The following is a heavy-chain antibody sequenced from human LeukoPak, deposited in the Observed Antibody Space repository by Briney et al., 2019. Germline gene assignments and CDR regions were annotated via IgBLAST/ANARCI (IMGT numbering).Heavy chain of an antibody. D-gene: IGHD1-1*01. CDR1: GFTFSSYW. J-gene: IGHJ6*03. Sequence: PGGSLRLSCAASGFTFSSYWMHWVSHAPGKGLVWVSRINSDGSSTSYADSVKGRFTISRDNAKNTLYLQMNSLRAEDTAVYYCAMENYYYYYMDVRGKGTTVTVSS. CDR3: AMENYYYYYMDV. V-gene: IGHV3-74*01. CDR2: INSDGSST.